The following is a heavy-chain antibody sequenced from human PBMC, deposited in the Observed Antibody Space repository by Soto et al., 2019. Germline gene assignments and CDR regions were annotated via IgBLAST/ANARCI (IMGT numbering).Heavy chain of an antibody. CDR1: GGSISSGDYY. V-gene: IGHV4-30-4*01. Sequence: QVQLQESGPGLVKPSQTLSLTCTVSGGSISSGDYYWSWIRQPPGKGLEWIGYIYYSGSTYYNPSLTSRVTISVDTSKNQFSLKLSSVTAADTAVYYCARDNGDYYDSSGYSYTPKGFDPWGQGTLVTVSS. CDR3: ARDNGDYYDSSGYSYTPKGFDP. J-gene: IGHJ5*02. CDR2: IYYSGST. D-gene: IGHD3-22*01.